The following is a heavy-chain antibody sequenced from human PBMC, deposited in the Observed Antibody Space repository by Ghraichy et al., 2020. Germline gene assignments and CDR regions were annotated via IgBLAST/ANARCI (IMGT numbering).Heavy chain of an antibody. D-gene: IGHD6-6*01. Sequence: GGSLRLSCAASGFTFSSYAMSWVRQAPGKGLEWVSAISGSGGSTYYADSVKGRFTISRDNSKNTLYLQMNSLRAEDTAVYYCAKGPRYSSSSNYFDYWGQGTLVTVSS. CDR3: AKGPRYSSSSNYFDY. CDR1: GFTFSSYA. J-gene: IGHJ4*02. CDR2: ISGSGGST. V-gene: IGHV3-23*01.